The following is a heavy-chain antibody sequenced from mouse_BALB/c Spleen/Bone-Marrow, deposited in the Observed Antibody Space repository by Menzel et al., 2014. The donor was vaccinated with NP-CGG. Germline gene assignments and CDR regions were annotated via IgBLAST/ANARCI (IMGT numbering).Heavy chain of an antibody. D-gene: IGHD4-1*01. CDR1: GFTFTDYY. CDR2: IRNRANGYTT. CDR3: TRAELGRYFDV. V-gene: IGHV7-3*02. J-gene: IGHJ1*01. Sequence: EVHLVESGGGLVQPGGSLSLSCASSGFTFTDYYMNWVRQPPGKALEWLGFIRNRANGYTTEYSASVKGRFTISRDNSQTILYLQMNTLRYEGSATYCCTRAELGRYFDVWGAGTTVTVSS.